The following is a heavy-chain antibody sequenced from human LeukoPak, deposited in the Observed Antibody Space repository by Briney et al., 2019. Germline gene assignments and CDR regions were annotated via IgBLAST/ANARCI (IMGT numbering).Heavy chain of an antibody. D-gene: IGHD4-17*01. CDR2: ISSSSSYI. CDR1: GFTFSSYS. J-gene: IGHJ5*02. Sequence: SGGSLRLSCAASGFTFSSYSMNWVRQAPGKGLEWVSSISSSSSYIYYADSVKGRFTISRDNAKNSLYLQMNSLRAEDTAVYYCARALLTVTTFDPWGQGTLVTVSS. CDR3: ARALLTVTTFDP. V-gene: IGHV3-21*01.